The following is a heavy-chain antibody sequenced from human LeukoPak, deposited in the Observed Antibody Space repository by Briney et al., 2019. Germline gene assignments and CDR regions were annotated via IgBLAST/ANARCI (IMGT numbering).Heavy chain of an antibody. D-gene: IGHD6-19*01. CDR2: LSGSGITT. CDR3: AKGIYSSGWSYIDY. Sequence: GGSLRLSCAASGFTFSNSAMSWVRQAPGKGLEWVPTLSGSGITTYYADSVKGRFTISRDNSKNTLYLQMNSLRAEDTAVYYCAKGIYSSGWSYIDYWGHGTLVTVSS. V-gene: IGHV3-23*01. CDR1: GFTFSNSA. J-gene: IGHJ4*01.